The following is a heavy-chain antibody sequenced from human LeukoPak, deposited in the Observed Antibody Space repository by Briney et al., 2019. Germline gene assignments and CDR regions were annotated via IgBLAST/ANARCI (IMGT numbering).Heavy chain of an antibody. D-gene: IGHD3-16*01. V-gene: IGHV1-24*01. J-gene: IGHJ4*02. Sequence: ASVKDSCKVSGHTLTQLSIHWGRPAPGKGLEWMGHFYPEVGTPSLGQNFQGRISMTEETFIDTAYLALTSLTSDNTRVCFCSAVRTSPQDFYDYTAARNPFDYWGQGTLLTVSS. CDR1: GHTLTQLS. CDR2: FYPEVGTP. CDR3: SAVRTSPQDFYDYTAARNPFDY.